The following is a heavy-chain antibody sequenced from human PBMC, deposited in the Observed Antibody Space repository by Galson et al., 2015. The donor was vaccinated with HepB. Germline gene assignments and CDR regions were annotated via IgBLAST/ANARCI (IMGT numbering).Heavy chain of an antibody. CDR3: ARDILTGYLYYYYGMDV. Sequence: SVKVSCKASGYTFTSYGISWLRQAPGQGLEWMGWISAYNGNTNYAQKLQGRVTMTTDTSTSTAYMELRSLRSDDTAVYYCARDILTGYLYYYYGMDVWGQGTTVTVSS. CDR1: GYTFTSYG. D-gene: IGHD3-9*01. J-gene: IGHJ6*02. V-gene: IGHV1-18*04. CDR2: ISAYNGNT.